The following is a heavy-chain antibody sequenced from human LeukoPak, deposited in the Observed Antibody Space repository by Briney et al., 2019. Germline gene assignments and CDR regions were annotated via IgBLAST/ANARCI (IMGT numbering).Heavy chain of an antibody. V-gene: IGHV3-23*01. Sequence: GGSLRLSCAASGFTFSTYAMSWVRQAPGKGLEWVSAISGSGGSTYYADSVKGRFTIFRDNSKNTLYLQMSSLRAEDTAVYYCVTDRRGILVRGTTFDYWGQGTLVTVSS. D-gene: IGHD3-10*01. CDR1: GFTFSTYA. CDR3: VTDRRGILVRGTTFDY. CDR2: ISGSGGST. J-gene: IGHJ4*02.